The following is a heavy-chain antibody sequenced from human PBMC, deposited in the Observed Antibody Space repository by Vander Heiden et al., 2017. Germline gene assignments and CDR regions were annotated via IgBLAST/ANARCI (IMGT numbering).Heavy chain of an antibody. CDR3: ARQHSSGSHYWYFDL. V-gene: IGHV3-13*01. CDR1: GFTFSIYD. D-gene: IGHD3-10*01. Sequence: EVQLVASGGGLVQPGGSLRLSCAASGFTFSIYDIHWVRQATGKGLEWVSAIGTTGDTYYRDSVKGRFAISRENAKNSLYLQMNNLRAGDTAVYYCARQHSSGSHYWYFDLWGRGTLVTVST. J-gene: IGHJ2*01. CDR2: IGTTGDT.